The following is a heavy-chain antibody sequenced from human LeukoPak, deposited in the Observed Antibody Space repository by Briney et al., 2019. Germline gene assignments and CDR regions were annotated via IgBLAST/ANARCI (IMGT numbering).Heavy chain of an antibody. D-gene: IGHD1-26*01. CDR3: ARPVDSANGMDV. Sequence: GGSLRLSCAASGFTFSSYAMSWVRQAPGKGLEWVSAISGSGGSTYYADSVKGRFTISRDNAKNSLYLQMNSLRAEDTATYYCARPVDSANGMDVWGQGTTVTVSS. J-gene: IGHJ6*02. V-gene: IGHV3-23*01. CDR2: ISGSGGST. CDR1: GFTFSSYA.